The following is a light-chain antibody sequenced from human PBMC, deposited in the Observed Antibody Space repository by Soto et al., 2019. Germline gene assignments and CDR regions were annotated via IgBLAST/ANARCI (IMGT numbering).Light chain of an antibody. J-gene: IGKJ4*01. V-gene: IGKV1-17*03. CDR3: LQHNSYPLT. Sequence: DIQMTQSPSAMSASVGDRVTITCRASQDINNYLVWFQQKSGTVPKRLIYAASSLQSGVPSRFSGSRSGTEFTLTISSLQPEDFATYYCLQHNSYPLTFGGGTKVEIK. CDR1: QDINNY. CDR2: AAS.